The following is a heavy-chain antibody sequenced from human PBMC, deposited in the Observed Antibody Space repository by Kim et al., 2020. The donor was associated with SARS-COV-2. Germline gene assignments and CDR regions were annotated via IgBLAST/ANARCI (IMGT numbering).Heavy chain of an antibody. CDR2: INPSGGST. CDR3: ARDLKWRLTCYYTGWFDP. J-gene: IGHJ5*02. Sequence: ASVKVSCKASGYTFTSYYMHWVRQAPGQGLEWMGIINPSGGSTSYAQKFQGRVTMTRDTSTSTVYMELSSLRSEDTAVYYCARDLKWRLTCYYTGWFDPWGQGTLVTVSS. V-gene: IGHV1-46*01. D-gene: IGHD3-9*01. CDR1: GYTFTSYY.